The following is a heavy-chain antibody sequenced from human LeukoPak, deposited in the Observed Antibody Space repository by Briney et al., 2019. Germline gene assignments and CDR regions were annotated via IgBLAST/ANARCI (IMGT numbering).Heavy chain of an antibody. V-gene: IGHV3-21*01. J-gene: IGHJ4*02. CDR1: GFTFSSYG. CDR2: ISSSSSYI. Sequence: GGSLRLSCAASGFTFSSYGMHWVRQAPGKGLEWVSSISSSSSYIYYADSVKGRFTISRDNAKNSLYLQMNSLRAEDTAVYYCARERMYYDILTGLEMTAREFDYWGQGTLVTVSS. D-gene: IGHD3-9*01. CDR3: ARERMYYDILTGLEMTAREFDY.